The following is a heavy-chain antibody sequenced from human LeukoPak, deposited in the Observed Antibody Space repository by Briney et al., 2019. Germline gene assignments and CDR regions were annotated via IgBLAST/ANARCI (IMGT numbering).Heavy chain of an antibody. CDR3: ARGISSGWYGAFDI. J-gene: IGHJ3*02. V-gene: IGHV4-4*07. CDR2: IYTSGST. CDR1: GGSISSYY. D-gene: IGHD6-19*01. Sequence: SETLSLNCTVSGGSISSYYWSWIRQPAGKGLEWIGRIYTSGSTNYNPSLKSRVTMSVDTSKNQFSLKLSSVTAADTAVYYCARGISSGWYGAFDIWGQGTMVTVSS.